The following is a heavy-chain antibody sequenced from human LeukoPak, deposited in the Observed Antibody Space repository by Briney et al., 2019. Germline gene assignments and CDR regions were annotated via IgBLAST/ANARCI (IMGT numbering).Heavy chain of an antibody. CDR2: IYYSGST. J-gene: IGHJ3*02. V-gene: IGHV4-39*02. CDR1: SGSISSSSYY. D-gene: IGHD5-12*01. Sequence: NPSQTLSLTCTVSSGSISSSSYYWGWIRQPPGKGLEWIGSIYYSGSTYYNPSLKSRVTISVDTSKNHFSLKLSSVTASDTAVYYCASQLPPTVTGGFDIWGQGTMVTVSS. CDR3: ASQLPPTVTGGFDI.